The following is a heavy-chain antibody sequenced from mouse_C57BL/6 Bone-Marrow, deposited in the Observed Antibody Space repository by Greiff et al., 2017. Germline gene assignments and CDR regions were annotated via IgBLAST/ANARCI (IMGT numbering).Heavy chain of an antibody. CDR3: VGSIYYYAMDY. Sequence: EVQRVESGGGLVQPKGSLKLSCAASGFSFNTYAMNWVRQAPGKGLEWVARIRSKSNNYATYYADSVKDRFTISRDDSESMLYLQMNNLKTEDTAMYYCVGSIYYYAMDYWGQGTSVTVSS. J-gene: IGHJ4*01. V-gene: IGHV10-1*01. CDR1: GFSFNTYA. CDR2: IRSKSNNYAT. D-gene: IGHD2-10*02.